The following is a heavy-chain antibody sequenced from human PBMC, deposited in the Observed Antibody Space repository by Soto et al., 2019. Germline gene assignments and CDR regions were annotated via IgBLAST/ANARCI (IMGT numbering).Heavy chain of an antibody. D-gene: IGHD1-26*01. CDR3: ARDLAKGGGSAGFDY. CDR1: GNTFTAYY. Sequence: GASVKVPCKASGNTFTAYYMAWVRPVPGPRLKGMGWINPKIVGTMYPQKFQGRVTMTWDTSISTAYMALTRLRSDDTAVYYCARDLAKGGGSAGFDYWGQGTLVTVSS. V-gene: IGHV1-2*02. J-gene: IGHJ4*02. CDR2: INPKIVGT.